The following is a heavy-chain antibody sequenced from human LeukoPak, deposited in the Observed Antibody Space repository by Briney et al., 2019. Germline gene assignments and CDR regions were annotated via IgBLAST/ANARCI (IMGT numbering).Heavy chain of an antibody. V-gene: IGHV3-30*03. D-gene: IGHD3-22*01. CDR2: ISYEGSNK. J-gene: IGHJ3*01. CDR3: ARLAGYYYDTSPAADAFDV. CDR1: GFTFSSYG. Sequence: PGGPLRLSCAASGFTFSSYGMHWVRQAPGKGLEWVAAISYEGSNKYYADSVKGRFTISRDNSKNTLYLQMNSLSAEDTAVYYCARLAGYYYDTSPAADAFDVWGQGTVVTVSS.